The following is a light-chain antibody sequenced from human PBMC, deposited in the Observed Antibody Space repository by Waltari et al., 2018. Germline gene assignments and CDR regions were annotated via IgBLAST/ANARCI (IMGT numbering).Light chain of an antibody. J-gene: IGLJ2*01. Sequence: QSVLTQPPSVSGAPGQRVTISCTGGGSNIGAGYDVHWYRQLPGKAPELLIYGVNNRPSGGPDRLLGSLAGTSCPRAITGLQAEDEADYYCQSYDTSLSVVFGGGTKLTV. CDR2: GVN. V-gene: IGLV1-40*01. CDR1: GSNIGAGYD. CDR3: QSYDTSLSVV.